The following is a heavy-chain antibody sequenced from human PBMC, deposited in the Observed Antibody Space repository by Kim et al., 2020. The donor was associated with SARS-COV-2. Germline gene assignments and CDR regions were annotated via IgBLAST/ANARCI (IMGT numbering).Heavy chain of an antibody. CDR1: GGSFSGYY. CDR2: INHSGST. Sequence: SETLSLTCAVYGGSFSGYYWSWIRQPPGKGLEWIGEINHSGSTNYNPSLKSRVTISVDTSKNQFSLKLSSVTAADTAVYYCARGGRGVRGVIIEFDYWGQGTLVTVSS. CDR3: ARGGRGVRGVIIEFDY. V-gene: IGHV4-34*01. D-gene: IGHD3-10*01. J-gene: IGHJ4*02.